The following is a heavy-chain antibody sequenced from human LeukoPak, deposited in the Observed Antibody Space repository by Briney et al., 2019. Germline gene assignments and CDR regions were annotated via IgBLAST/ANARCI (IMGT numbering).Heavy chain of an antibody. CDR2: TYYRSKWYN. V-gene: IGHV6-1*01. D-gene: IGHD3-3*01. CDR3: AREFYDTTYYYYYYMDV. J-gene: IGHJ6*03. CDR1: GDSVSSNSAA. Sequence: SQTLSLTCAISGDSVSSNSAAWNWIRQSPSRGLEWLGRTYYRSKWYNDYAVSVKSRITINPDTSKNQFSLQLNFVTPEDTAVYYCAREFYDTTYYYYYYMDVWGKGTTVTISS.